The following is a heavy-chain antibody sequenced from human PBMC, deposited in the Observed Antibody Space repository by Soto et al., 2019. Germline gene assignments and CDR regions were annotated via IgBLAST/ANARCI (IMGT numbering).Heavy chain of an antibody. J-gene: IGHJ4*02. Sequence: SVKVSCKASGATFSSYAISWVRQAPGQGLEWMGGIIPIFGTANYAQKFQGRVTITADESTSTAYMELSSLRSEDTAVYYCATSDYDSSGCDYWGQGTLVTVSS. CDR3: ATSDYDSSGCDY. CDR2: IIPIFGTA. V-gene: IGHV1-69*13. D-gene: IGHD3-22*01. CDR1: GATFSSYA.